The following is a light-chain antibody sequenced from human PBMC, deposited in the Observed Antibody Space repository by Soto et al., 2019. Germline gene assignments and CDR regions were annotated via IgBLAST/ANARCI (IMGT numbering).Light chain of an antibody. J-gene: IGKJ1*01. CDR3: T. CDR2: AAS. V-gene: IGKV1-16*01. Sequence: DIQMTQSPSSLSVSVGDRVTITCRASQDIGSSLGWFQQKPGKAPKSLIYAASTLQVGVPSRFSSSGSGTDFILTISSLQPEDFATYPRTFGQGTKVEIK. CDR1: QDIGSS.